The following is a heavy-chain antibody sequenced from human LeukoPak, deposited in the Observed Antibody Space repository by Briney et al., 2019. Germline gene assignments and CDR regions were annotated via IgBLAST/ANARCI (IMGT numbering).Heavy chain of an antibody. J-gene: IGHJ6*02. D-gene: IGHD3-22*01. CDR3: ASSSGYSLYYYYYGMDV. CDR1: GGTFSSYA. Sequence: ASVKVSCKASGGTFSSYAIGWVRQAPGQGLEWMGGIIPIFGTANYAQKFQGRVTITADESTSTAYMELSSLRSEDTAVYYCASSSGYSLYYYYYGMDVWGQGTTVTVSS. V-gene: IGHV1-69*13. CDR2: IIPIFGTA.